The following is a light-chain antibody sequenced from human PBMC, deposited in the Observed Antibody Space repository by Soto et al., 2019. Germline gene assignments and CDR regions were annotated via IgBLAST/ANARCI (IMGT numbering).Light chain of an antibody. J-gene: IGKJ4*01. Sequence: EIVLTQSPATLSLSPGERATLSCRASQSVSNYLAWYQQKPGQAPRLLIYDASNRATGIPARFSGSGSGTDFTLTISSLEPEDFTVYYCQQRSNWPRLTFGGGIKVEIK. V-gene: IGKV3-11*01. CDR3: QQRSNWPRLT. CDR2: DAS. CDR1: QSVSNY.